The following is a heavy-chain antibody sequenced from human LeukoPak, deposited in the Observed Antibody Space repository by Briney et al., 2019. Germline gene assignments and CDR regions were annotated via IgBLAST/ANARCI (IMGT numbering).Heavy chain of an antibody. V-gene: IGHV1-2*02. CDR3: ARDFQRPLYYYMDV. CDR2: INPNSGGT. Sequence: GASVKVSCKASGYTFTGYYMHWVRQAPGQGLEWMGWINPNSGGTNYAQKFQGRVTMTRDTSISTAYMELRSLRSDDTAVYYCARDFQRPLYYYMDVWGKGTTVAVSS. CDR1: GYTFTGYY. J-gene: IGHJ6*03.